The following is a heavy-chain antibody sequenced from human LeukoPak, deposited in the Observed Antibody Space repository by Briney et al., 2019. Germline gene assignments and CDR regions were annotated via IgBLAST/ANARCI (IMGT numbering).Heavy chain of an antibody. CDR3: ARVEAIPGRPWVPFDY. J-gene: IGHJ4*02. V-gene: IGHV4-39*07. Sequence: SETLSLTCTVSGGSISSSSYYWGWIRQPPGKGLEWIGSVYYSGNTYYNPSLTSRVTISLDTSKSQFSLKLSSVTAADTAVYYCARVEAIPGRPWVPFDYWGQGTLATVSS. CDR1: GGSISSSSYY. CDR2: VYYSGNT. D-gene: IGHD6-6*01.